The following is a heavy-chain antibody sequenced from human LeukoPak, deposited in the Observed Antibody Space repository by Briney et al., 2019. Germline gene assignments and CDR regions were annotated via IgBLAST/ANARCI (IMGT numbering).Heavy chain of an antibody. V-gene: IGHV1-69*05. CDR2: IIPIFGTA. J-gene: IGHJ5*02. CDR1: GGTFSSYA. D-gene: IGHD1-7*01. CDR3: ARENYAGANWFDP. Sequence: ASVKVSCKASGGTFSSYAISWVRQAPGQGLEWMGGIIPIFGTANYAQKFQGRVTITTDESTSTAYMELSSLRSEDTAVYYCARENYAGANWFDPWGQGTLVTVYS.